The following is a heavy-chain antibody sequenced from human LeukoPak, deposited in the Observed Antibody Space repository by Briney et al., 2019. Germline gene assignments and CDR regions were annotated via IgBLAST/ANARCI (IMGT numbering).Heavy chain of an antibody. V-gene: IGHV3-48*01. Sequence: GGSLRLSCAASAFTFSDYSMNWVRQAPGKRLEWVSYISGRSSTIYNADSVKGRFTISRDNAKNSMYLQMNSLRAEDTAVYYCARDRIKSGSYYFDYWGQGTLVTVSS. D-gene: IGHD1-26*01. CDR1: AFTFSDYS. CDR2: ISGRSSTI. J-gene: IGHJ4*02. CDR3: ARDRIKSGSYYFDY.